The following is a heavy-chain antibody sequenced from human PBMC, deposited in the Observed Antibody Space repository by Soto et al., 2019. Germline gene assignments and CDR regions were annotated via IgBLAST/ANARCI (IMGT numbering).Heavy chain of an antibody. D-gene: IGHD3-22*01. V-gene: IGHV4-39*01. CDR3: ARHGSEETYYYDSSGYYLFDY. Sequence: SETLSLTCTVSGGSISSSSYYWGWIRQPPGKGLEWIGSIYYSGSTYYNPSLKSRVTISVDTSKNQFSLKLSSVTAADTAVYYCARHGSEETYYYDSSGYYLFDYWGQGTLVTVSS. CDR1: GGSISSSSYY. CDR2: IYYSGST. J-gene: IGHJ4*02.